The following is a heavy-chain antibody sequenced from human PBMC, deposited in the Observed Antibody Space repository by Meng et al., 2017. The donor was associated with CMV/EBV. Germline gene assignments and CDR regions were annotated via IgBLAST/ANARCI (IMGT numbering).Heavy chain of an antibody. CDR1: GYTFTSYG. CDR3: ARQCEWGGGSCYGYYYYGMDV. D-gene: IGHD2-15*01. Sequence: SVKVSCKASGYTFTSYGISWVRQAPGQGLEWMGWISAYNGNTNYAQKLQGRVTMTTDTSTSTAYMELRSLRSDDTAVYYCARQCEWGGGSCYGYYYYGMDVWGQGTTVTVSS. V-gene: IGHV1-18*01. J-gene: IGHJ6*02. CDR2: ISAYNGNT.